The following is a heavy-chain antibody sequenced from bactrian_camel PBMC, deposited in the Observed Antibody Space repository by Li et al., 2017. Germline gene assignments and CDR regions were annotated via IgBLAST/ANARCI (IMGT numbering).Heavy chain of an antibody. CDR1: GFFFSSYY. V-gene: IGHV3-2*01. Sequence: HVQLVESGGGLVQPGGSLRLSCAASGFFFSSYYMNWVRQAPGKGLEWVSSIYSDISNTYYADSVRGRFTISRDNAENTLYLQLNSLKTGDTAVYYCAKGQRLTATMDAPRGQGTQVTVS. J-gene: IGHJ4*01. D-gene: IGHD2*01. CDR3: AKGQRLTATMDAP. CDR2: IYSDISNT.